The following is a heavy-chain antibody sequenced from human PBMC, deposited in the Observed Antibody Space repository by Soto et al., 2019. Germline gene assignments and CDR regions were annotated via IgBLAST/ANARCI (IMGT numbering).Heavy chain of an antibody. V-gene: IGHV3-30*04. J-gene: IGHJ4*02. Sequence: QVQLVESGGGVVQPGRSLRLSCAASGFSFSSHAIHWVRRAPDKGLEWVALISTDGGDQQYADSVKGRFTISRDNSNNTLYLHMNSLRPEDTAIYYCARALCGGSCYLIDYWGQGTLVTVSS. D-gene: IGHD2-15*01. CDR2: ISTDGGDQ. CDR3: ARALCGGSCYLIDY. CDR1: GFSFSSHA.